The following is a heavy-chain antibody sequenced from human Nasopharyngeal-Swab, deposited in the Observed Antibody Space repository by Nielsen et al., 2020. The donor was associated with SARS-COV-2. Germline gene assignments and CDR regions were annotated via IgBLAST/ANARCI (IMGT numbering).Heavy chain of an antibody. CDR3: ARPDYDFWSGYRKTFYYYMDV. D-gene: IGHD3-3*01. Sequence: GESLKISCAASGFTFSSYWMSWVRQAPGKGLEWVANIEQDGSEKYYVDSVKGRFTISRDNAKNSLYLQMNSLRAEDTAVYYCARPDYDFWSGYRKTFYYYMDVWGKGTTVTVSS. J-gene: IGHJ6*03. CDR1: GFTFSSYW. CDR2: IEQDGSEK. V-gene: IGHV3-7*01.